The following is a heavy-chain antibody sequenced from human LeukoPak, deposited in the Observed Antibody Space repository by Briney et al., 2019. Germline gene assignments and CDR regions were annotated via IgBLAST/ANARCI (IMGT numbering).Heavy chain of an antibody. Sequence: ASVKVSCQASVYTFPSYDINGVRPATGQGLEWMGWMNPHSGNTGYAQKLQGRVTLTRNNSINTAYMELSSLRSDDTAVYYCAGGQYESSGYRFDSWGQGTLVTVSS. CDR3: AGGQYESSGYRFDS. V-gene: IGHV1-8*01. CDR1: VYTFPSYD. J-gene: IGHJ4*02. D-gene: IGHD3-22*01. CDR2: MNPHSGNT.